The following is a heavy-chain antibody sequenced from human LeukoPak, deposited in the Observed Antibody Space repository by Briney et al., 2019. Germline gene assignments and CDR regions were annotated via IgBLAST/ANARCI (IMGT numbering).Heavy chain of an antibody. CDR3: ARLTPLYYDILTGYYDY. CDR1: GGSISSYY. CDR2: INHSGST. J-gene: IGHJ4*02. D-gene: IGHD3-9*01. Sequence: PSETLSLTCTVSGGSISSYYWSWIRQPPGKGLEWIGEINHSGSTNYNPSLKSRVTISVDTSKNQFSLKLSSVTAADTAVYYCARLTPLYYDILTGYYDYWGQGTLVTVSS. V-gene: IGHV4-34*01.